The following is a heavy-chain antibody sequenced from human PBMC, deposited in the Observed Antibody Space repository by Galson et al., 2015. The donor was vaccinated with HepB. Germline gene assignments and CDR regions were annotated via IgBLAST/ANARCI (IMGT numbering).Heavy chain of an antibody. V-gene: IGHV1-2*04. Sequence: SVKVSCKASGYTFTGYYMHWVRQAPGQGLEWMGWINPNSGGTNYAQKFQGWVTMTRDTSISTAYMELSRLRSDDTAVYYCARDKRRNYDFWSGPYYYYYGMDVWGQGTTVTVSS. CDR2: INPNSGGT. J-gene: IGHJ6*02. D-gene: IGHD3-3*01. CDR1: GYTFTGYY. CDR3: ARDKRRNYDFWSGPYYYYYGMDV.